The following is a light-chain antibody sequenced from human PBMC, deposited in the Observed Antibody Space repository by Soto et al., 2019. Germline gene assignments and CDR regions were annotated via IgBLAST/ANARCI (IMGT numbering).Light chain of an antibody. V-gene: IGLV1-40*01. CDR1: SSNIGAGYD. CDR3: SSYTSSSTRV. CDR2: GNS. Sequence: QSVLTQPPSVSGAPGQRVTISCTGSSSNIGAGYDVHWYQQLPGTAPKLLIYGNSNRPSGVPDRFPGSKSGTSASLTISGLQAEDEADYYCSSYTSSSTRVFGTGTKVTVL. J-gene: IGLJ1*01.